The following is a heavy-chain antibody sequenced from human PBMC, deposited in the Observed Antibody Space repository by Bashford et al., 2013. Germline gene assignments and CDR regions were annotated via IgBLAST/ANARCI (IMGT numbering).Heavy chain of an antibody. CDR3: ARERGEGVYGSSPDYFDY. J-gene: IGHJ4*02. D-gene: IGHD6-6*01. V-gene: IGHV1-69*13. CDR2: IIPIFGAA. Sequence: SVKVSCKVSGGTFSSHGINWVRQAPGQGLEWMGGIIPIFGAANYAQKFQGRVTITAAESTSTAYMELSSLRSDDTAMYYCARERGEGVYGSSPDYFDYWGQGSLVTVSS. CDR1: GGTFSSHG.